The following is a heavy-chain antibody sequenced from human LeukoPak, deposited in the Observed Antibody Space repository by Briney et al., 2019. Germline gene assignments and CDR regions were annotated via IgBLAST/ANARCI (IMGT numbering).Heavy chain of an antibody. CDR2: TNTDESRT. D-gene: IGHD4-17*01. J-gene: IGHJ4*02. CDR3: ARGGDSGDFPDY. CDR1: GFTFGDYW. V-gene: IGHV3-74*01. Sequence: GGSLRLSCAASGFTFGDYWMHWVRQAPGKGLVWVSRTNTDESRTSYTDSVKGRFTISRDNARNTLYLQMNGLRVEDTAVYYCARGGDSGDFPDYWGQGTLVTVSS.